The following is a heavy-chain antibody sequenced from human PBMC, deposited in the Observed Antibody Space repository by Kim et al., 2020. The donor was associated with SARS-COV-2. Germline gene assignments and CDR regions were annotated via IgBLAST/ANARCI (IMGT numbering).Heavy chain of an antibody. D-gene: IGHD2-15*01. CDR3: ARDRGSPKYYFDY. V-gene: IGHV1-69*01. J-gene: IGHJ4*02. Sequence: YAQKFQGRVTSTADESTSTAYMELSSLRSEDTAVYYCARDRGSPKYYFDYWGQGTLVTVSS.